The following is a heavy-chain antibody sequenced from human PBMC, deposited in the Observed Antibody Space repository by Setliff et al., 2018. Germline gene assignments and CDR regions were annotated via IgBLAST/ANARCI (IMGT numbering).Heavy chain of an antibody. CDR3: VPGRGS. CDR1: GFNFSINDMTYG. J-gene: IGHJ5*02. Sequence: PGGSLRLSCVVSGFNFSINDMTYGMSWVRQAPGKGLQWVSGISGNSGSTYYAASVKGRFTISRDNSKNTLYLQMNSLRAEDTAVFYCVPGRGSWGQGALVTVSS. V-gene: IGHV3-23*01. D-gene: IGHD6-25*01. CDR2: ISGNSGST.